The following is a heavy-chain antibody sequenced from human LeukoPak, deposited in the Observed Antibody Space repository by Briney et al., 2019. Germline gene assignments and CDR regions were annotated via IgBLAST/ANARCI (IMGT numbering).Heavy chain of an antibody. CDR1: GFTFSTYW. J-gene: IGHJ4*02. D-gene: IGHD2-15*01. Sequence: GGSLRLSCAASGFTFSTYWMSWVRQAPGKGLEWVANIKQDGSEKYYVDSVKGRFTISRDNAKNSLYLQMNSLRAEDTAVYYCATSARTYIGSSLDYWGQGTLVTVSS. V-gene: IGHV3-7*01. CDR3: ATSARTYIGSSLDY. CDR2: IKQDGSEK.